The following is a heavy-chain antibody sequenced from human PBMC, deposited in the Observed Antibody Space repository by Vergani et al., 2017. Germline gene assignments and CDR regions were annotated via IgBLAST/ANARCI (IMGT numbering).Heavy chain of an antibody. D-gene: IGHD3-3*01. CDR2: INHSGST. CDR3: ARGGRRITIFGVDPGRYGMDV. CDR1: GGSFSGYY. Sequence: QVLLQQWGAGLLKPSETLSLTCAVYGGSFSGYYWSWIRQPPGKGLEWIGEINHSGSTNYNPSLKSRVTISVDTSKNQFSLKLSSVTAADTAVYYCARGGRRITIFGVDPGRYGMDVWGQGTTVTVSS. V-gene: IGHV4-34*01. J-gene: IGHJ6*02.